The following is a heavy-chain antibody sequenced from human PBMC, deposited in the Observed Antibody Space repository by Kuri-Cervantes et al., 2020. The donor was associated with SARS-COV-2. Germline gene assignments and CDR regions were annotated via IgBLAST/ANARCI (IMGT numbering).Heavy chain of an antibody. CDR1: GFTFSSYA. J-gene: IGHJ4*02. Sequence: SGFTFSSYAMHWVRQAPGKGLEWMGGFDPEDGETIYAQKFQGRVTMTEDTSTDTAYMELSSLRSEDTAVYYCATDHIAAAGLFDYWGQGTLVTVSS. V-gene: IGHV1-24*01. CDR2: FDPEDGET. CDR3: ATDHIAAAGLFDY. D-gene: IGHD6-13*01.